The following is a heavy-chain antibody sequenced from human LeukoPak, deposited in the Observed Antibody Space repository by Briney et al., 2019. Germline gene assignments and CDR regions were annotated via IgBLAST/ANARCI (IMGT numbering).Heavy chain of an antibody. CDR1: GFTFSIYA. CDR3: ARSPLDSGSYAFDY. Sequence: GGSLRLSCAASGFTFSIYAMHWVRQAPGKGLEWAAVISYGGSNEYYADSVKGRFTISRDNSKNTLYLQMNSLRAEDTAAYYCARSPLDSGSYAFDYWGQGTLVTVSS. J-gene: IGHJ4*02. V-gene: IGHV3-30-3*01. CDR2: ISYGGSNE. D-gene: IGHD1-26*01.